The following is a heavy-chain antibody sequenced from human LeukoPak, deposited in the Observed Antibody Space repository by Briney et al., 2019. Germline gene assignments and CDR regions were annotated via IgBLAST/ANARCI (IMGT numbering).Heavy chain of an antibody. CDR1: GLTVSDNY. D-gene: IGHD3-10*01. CDR3: AKWTRTTLFRGDRARFDS. J-gene: IGHJ4*02. V-gene: IGHV3-53*01. CDR2: IYSNSNT. Sequence: GGSLRLSCVASGLTVSDNYMNWVRQAPGKGLEWVSIIYSNSNTYYADSVKGRFTISRDNSKNTLYLQMNSLRVEDTAVYYCAKWTRTTLFRGDRARFDSWGQGTLVTVSS.